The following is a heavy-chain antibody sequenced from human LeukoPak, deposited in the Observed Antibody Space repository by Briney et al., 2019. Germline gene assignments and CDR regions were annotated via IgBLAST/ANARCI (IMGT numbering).Heavy chain of an antibody. Sequence: SETLSLTCTVSGGSISSYYWSWIRQPPGKGLEWIGYIYYSGSTNYNPSLKSRVTISVDTSKNQFSLKLSSVTAADTAVYYCARVSGIGGLDAFDIWGQGTMVTVSS. J-gene: IGHJ3*02. D-gene: IGHD1-1*01. CDR1: GGSISSYY. CDR2: IYYSGST. V-gene: IGHV4-59*01. CDR3: ARVSGIGGLDAFDI.